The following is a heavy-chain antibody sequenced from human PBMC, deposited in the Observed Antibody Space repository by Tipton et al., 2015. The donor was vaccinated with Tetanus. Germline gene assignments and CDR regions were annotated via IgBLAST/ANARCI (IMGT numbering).Heavy chain of an antibody. CDR3: ARDRGDYIYYGMDV. Sequence: QVQLVQSGAELKKPGASVKVSCTASGYTFTGYYMYWVRQAPGQGLEWGGWIDPNSGDTIYAQNFQGRVTMTRDTSISTVYMELSRLRSDDTAVYYCARDRGDYIYYGMDVWGPGTTVTVS. CDR1: GYTFTGYY. D-gene: IGHD3-22*01. CDR2: IDPNSGDT. J-gene: IGHJ6*02. V-gene: IGHV1-2*02.